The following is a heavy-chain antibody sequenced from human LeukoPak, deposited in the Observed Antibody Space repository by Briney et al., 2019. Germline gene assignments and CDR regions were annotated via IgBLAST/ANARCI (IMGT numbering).Heavy chain of an antibody. CDR3: ARAALGYCSSTSCFNFDY. CDR1: GGSISSGGYY. V-gene: IGHV4-31*03. Sequence: SETLTLNCTVSGGSISSGGYYWSWIRQHPGKGLEWIGYIYYSGSTYYNPSLKSRVTISVDTSKNQFSLKLSSVTAADTAVYYCARAALGYCSSTSCFNFDYWGQGTPVAVSS. D-gene: IGHD2-2*01. CDR2: IYYSGST. J-gene: IGHJ4*02.